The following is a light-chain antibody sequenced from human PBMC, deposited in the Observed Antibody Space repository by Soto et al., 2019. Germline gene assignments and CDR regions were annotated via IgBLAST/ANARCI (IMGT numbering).Light chain of an antibody. CDR1: SSDVGGYTS. Sequence: QSALTQPASMSGSPGQSITISCTGTSSDVGGYTSVSWYQQHPGKAPKLMIYDVSNRPSGVSNRFSGSKSGNTASLTISGLQAKDEADYYCNSYTRSSTLPYVFGTGTKVTVL. V-gene: IGLV2-14*01. CDR2: DVS. J-gene: IGLJ1*01. CDR3: NSYTRSSTLPYV.